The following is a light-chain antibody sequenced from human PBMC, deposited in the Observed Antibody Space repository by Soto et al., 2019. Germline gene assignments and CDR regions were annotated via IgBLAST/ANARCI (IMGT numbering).Light chain of an antibody. J-gene: IGLJ1*01. V-gene: IGLV2-23*01. Sequence: QSALTQPASVSGSPGQSITISCTGASSDVGTYNLVSWYQQHPGKAPKVMIYEGSKRPSGVSNRFSGSKSGNTASLTISGLQAEDEADYYCCSYADSPTPHYVFASGTKLTVL. CDR1: SSDVGTYNL. CDR3: CSYADSPTPHYV. CDR2: EGS.